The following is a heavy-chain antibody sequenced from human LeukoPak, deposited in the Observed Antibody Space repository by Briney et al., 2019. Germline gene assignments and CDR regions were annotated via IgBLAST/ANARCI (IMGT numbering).Heavy chain of an antibody. CDR3: ARERRAWGEDF. CDR1: GYTFTNYY. CDR2: INPSGGRT. D-gene: IGHD3-16*01. V-gene: IGHV1-46*01. J-gene: IGHJ4*02. Sequence: ASVRVSCKASGYTFTNYYIHWVRQAPGQGLEWVGMINPSGGRTSYAQRFQGRVTLTTDTSTSTVYMQLSSLASEDTAVYYCARERRAWGEDFWGQGTLVTVSS.